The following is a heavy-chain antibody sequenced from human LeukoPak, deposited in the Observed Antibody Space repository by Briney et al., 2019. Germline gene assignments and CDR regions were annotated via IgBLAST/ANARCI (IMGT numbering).Heavy chain of an antibody. CDR3: ARLAPDYADYWFDS. D-gene: IGHD4-17*01. Sequence: GESLKISCKTSGYDFSTKWIGWVRQMPGKGLEWMGIIYPTDSITRYSPSFRGQVTISVDTSISTAYLHWSSLKASDTAIYYCARLAPDYADYWFDSWGQGTLVTVSS. V-gene: IGHV5-51*01. CDR2: IYPTDSIT. J-gene: IGHJ5*01. CDR1: GYDFSTKW.